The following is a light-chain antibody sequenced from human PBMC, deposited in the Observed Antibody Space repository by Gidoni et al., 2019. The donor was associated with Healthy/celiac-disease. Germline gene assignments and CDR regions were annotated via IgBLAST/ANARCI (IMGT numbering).Light chain of an antibody. CDR1: SSNIGSNY. CDR2: RNN. CDR3: AAWDDSLSGFYV. J-gene: IGLJ1*01. V-gene: IGLV1-47*01. Sequence: QSVLTQPPSASGTPGQRVTISCSGSSSNIGSNYVYWYQQLPGTAPQLLIYRNNQRPSGVPDRFSGSKSGTAASLAISGLRSEDEADYYCAAWDDSLSGFYVFGTWTNVTVL.